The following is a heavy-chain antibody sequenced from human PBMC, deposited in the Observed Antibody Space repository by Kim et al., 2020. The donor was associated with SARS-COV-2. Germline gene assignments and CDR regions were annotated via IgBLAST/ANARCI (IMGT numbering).Heavy chain of an antibody. Sequence: GGSLRLSCAASGFTFSSYSMNWVRQAPGKGLEWVSYISSSSSTIYYADSVKGRFTISRDNAKNSLYLQMNSLRAEDTAVYYCARDEGHNSGSYYLFDYWGQGTLVTVSS. CDR3: ARDEGHNSGSYYLFDY. D-gene: IGHD1-26*01. V-gene: IGHV3-48*04. CDR1: GFTFSSYS. J-gene: IGHJ4*02. CDR2: ISSSSSTI.